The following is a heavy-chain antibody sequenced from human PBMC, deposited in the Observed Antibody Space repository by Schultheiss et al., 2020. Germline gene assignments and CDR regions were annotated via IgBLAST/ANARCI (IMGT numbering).Heavy chain of an antibody. V-gene: IGHV4-34*01. J-gene: IGHJ4*02. CDR2: INQSGST. D-gene: IGHD6-19*01. CDR1: GGSFSGYY. Sequence: SETLSLTCAVYGGSFSGYYWSWIRQPRGKGLEWIGEINQSGSTNYNPSLKSRVTISVDTSKNQFSLKLSAVTAADTAVYYCAWSYSSGWYADWGQGTLVNVSS. CDR3: AWSYSSGWYAD.